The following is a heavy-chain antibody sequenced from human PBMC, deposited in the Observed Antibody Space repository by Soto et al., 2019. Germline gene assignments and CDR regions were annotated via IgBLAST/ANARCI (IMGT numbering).Heavy chain of an antibody. D-gene: IGHD2-2*01. J-gene: IGHJ6*02. CDR1: GYTFTNLG. CDR3: ARDVILVPAARRRMDV. V-gene: IGHV1-18*01. Sequence: ASVKVSCKASGYTFTNLGISGCGQSPGKGLKWMGWISGYNGNPNYAQKLQGRVTLTTDTSTGTAYMELRSLRSDDTAVYYCARDVILVPAARRRMDVWGQGTTVTVSS. CDR2: ISGYNGNP.